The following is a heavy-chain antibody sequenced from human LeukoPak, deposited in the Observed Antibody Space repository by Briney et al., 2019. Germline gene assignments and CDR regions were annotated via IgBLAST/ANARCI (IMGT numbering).Heavy chain of an antibody. CDR2: ISSDGKRT. V-gene: IGHV3-64*01. CDR1: GFTFSSYV. J-gene: IGHJ4*02. CDR3: VRVYHDSSDYSAYGY. D-gene: IGHD3-22*01. Sequence: PGRSLRLSCAASGFTFSSYVMHWVRQAPGKGLEYVSAISSDGKRTFYANSVKGRFTISRDNSKNTVSLQMGSLRAEDMAVYYCVRVYHDSSDYSAYGYWGQGTLVTVSS.